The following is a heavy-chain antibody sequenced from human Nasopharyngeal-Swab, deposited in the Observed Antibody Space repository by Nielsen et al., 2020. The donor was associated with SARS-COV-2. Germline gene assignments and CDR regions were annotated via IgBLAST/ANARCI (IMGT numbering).Heavy chain of an antibody. CDR2: IIPILGIA. CDR3: ARGCGITIFGVATCYYMDV. Sequence: SVKVSCKASGGTFSSYAISWVRQAPGQGLEWMGRIIPILGIANYAQKFQGRVTITADKSTSTAYMELSSLRSEDTAVYYCARGCGITIFGVATCYYMDVWGKGTTVTVSS. CDR1: GGTFSSYA. V-gene: IGHV1-69*04. J-gene: IGHJ6*03. D-gene: IGHD3-3*01.